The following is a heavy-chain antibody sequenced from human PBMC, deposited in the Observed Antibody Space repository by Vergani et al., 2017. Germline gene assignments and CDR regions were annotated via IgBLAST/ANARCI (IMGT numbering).Heavy chain of an antibody. CDR3: ARNVRYCSGGSCYWSAYGMDV. J-gene: IGHJ6*02. CDR2: IIPILGIA. D-gene: IGHD2-15*01. CDR1: GGTFSSYT. Sequence: QVQLVQSGAEVKKPGSSVKVSCKASGGTFSSYTISWVRQAPGQGLEWMGRIIPILGIANYAQKFQGRVTITADKSTSTAYMELSSLRYEDTAVYYCARNVRYCSGGSCYWSAYGMDVWGQGTTVTVSS. V-gene: IGHV1-69*02.